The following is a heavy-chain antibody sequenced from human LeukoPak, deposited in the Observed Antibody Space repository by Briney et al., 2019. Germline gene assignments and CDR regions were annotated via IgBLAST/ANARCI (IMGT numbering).Heavy chain of an antibody. CDR2: IKSDGST. V-gene: IGHV3-74*01. J-gene: IGHJ3*02. CDR3: ATGRSSGWSYAFDI. D-gene: IGHD6-19*01. Sequence: GGSLRLSCAASGFTFSSYWMHWVRQAPGKGLVWVSRIKSDGSTNYADSVKGRFTISRDNAKNTVSLQMNSLRAEDTGVYYCATGRSSGWSYAFDIWGRGTMVTVSS. CDR1: GFTFSSYW.